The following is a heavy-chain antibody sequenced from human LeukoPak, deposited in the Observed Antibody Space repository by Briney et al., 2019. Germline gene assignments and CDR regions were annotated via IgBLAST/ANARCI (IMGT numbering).Heavy chain of an antibody. CDR2: ISSSSSSTI. V-gene: IGHV3-48*02. CDR1: GFTFSSYS. CDR3: AAGQRYAFDY. D-gene: IGHD3-9*01. J-gene: IGHJ4*02. Sequence: PGGSLRLSCAASGFTFSSYSTNWVRQAPGKGLEWVSYISSSSSSTIYYAASVKGRVTISRDDGKNTLYLHMNSLRDDDTAVYYCAAGQRYAFDYWGQGILVTVSS.